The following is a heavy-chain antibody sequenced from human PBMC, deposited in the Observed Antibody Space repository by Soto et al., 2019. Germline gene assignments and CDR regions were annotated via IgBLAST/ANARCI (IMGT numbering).Heavy chain of an antibody. Sequence: GGSLRLSCAASGVTFSSHGMHWVRQAPGKGLEWVAIISYDGSNKYYADSVKGRFTISRDNSKNTLYLQMNSLRAEDTAVYFCAKDAWTYSSSWYSRSSRGYFDYWGQGTLVTVSS. CDR3: AKDAWTYSSSWYSRSSRGYFDY. V-gene: IGHV3-30*18. D-gene: IGHD6-13*01. CDR2: ISYDGSNK. CDR1: GVTFSSHG. J-gene: IGHJ4*02.